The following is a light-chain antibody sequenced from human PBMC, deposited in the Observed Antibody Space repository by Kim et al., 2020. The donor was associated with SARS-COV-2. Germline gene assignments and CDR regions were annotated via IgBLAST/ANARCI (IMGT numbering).Light chain of an antibody. J-gene: IGLJ3*02. CDR2: QDS. Sequence: ASPGQTASITCAGDKLGDKYACWYQQKPGQSPVLVIYQDSKRPSGIPERFSGSNSGNTATLTISGTQAMDEADYYCQAWDSSTGVFGGGTQLTVL. CDR3: QAWDSSTGV. CDR1: KLGDKY. V-gene: IGLV3-1*01.